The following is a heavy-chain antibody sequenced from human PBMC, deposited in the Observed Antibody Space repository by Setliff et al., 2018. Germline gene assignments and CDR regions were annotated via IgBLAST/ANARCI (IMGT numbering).Heavy chain of an antibody. CDR2: VYYSGAA. CDR1: GDSISAAS. J-gene: IGHJ4*02. CDR3: ARGGTYRYFDY. V-gene: IGHV4-59*01. Sequence: LSLTCNVSGDSISAASIMAWIRQPPGKGPEFIGYVYYSGAAKYDPSLKSRVTMSVDTSKTQFSLKLNSMTTADTAVYYCARGGTYRYFDYWGQGTLVTVSS.